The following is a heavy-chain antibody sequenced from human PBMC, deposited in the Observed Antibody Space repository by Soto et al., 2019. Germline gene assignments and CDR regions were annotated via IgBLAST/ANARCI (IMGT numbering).Heavy chain of an antibody. CDR3: ARLVVVAPVANV. CDR2: IFYTGTT. CDR1: GGSVSYNSYY. D-gene: IGHD2-21*01. V-gene: IGHV4-39*01. Sequence: SETLSLTCSVSGGSVSYNSYYWGWIRQPPGKGLEGVGGIFYTGTTYYNPSLKDRLSISVDTSKNSFSLNLTSVTAADTAVYFCARLVVVAPVANVWGQGALVTVSS. J-gene: IGHJ4*02.